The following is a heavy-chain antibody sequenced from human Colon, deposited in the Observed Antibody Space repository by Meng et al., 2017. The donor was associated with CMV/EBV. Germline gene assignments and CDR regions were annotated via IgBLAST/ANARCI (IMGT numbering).Heavy chain of an antibody. D-gene: IGHD2-2*01. V-gene: IGHV4-4*07. CDR3: AREKSSCTSSTCYGVDS. CDR1: DAPLSGSP. CDR2: IDKSGTT. Sequence: PSVPLSLTCIVFDAPLSGSPWTWIRHPAGKGLEWIGRIDKSGTTHYNPSLKSRVTLSLDTSKDQFSLKLTSVTAADTAVYYCAREKSSCTSSTCYGVDSWGQGTLVTVSS. J-gene: IGHJ4*02.